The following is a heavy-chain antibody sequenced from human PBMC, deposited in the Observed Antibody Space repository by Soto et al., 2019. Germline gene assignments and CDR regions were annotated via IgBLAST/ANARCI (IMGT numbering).Heavy chain of an antibody. Sequence: EVPLLESGGGLVQPGGSLRLSCAASGFTFSSYAMSWVRQAPGKGLEWVSAISGSGGSTYYADSVKGRFTISRDNSKNTLYLQMNSLRAEDTAVYYCAKDGNGYNRPIRFDLWGRGTLVTVSS. CDR3: AKDGNGYNRPIRFDL. CDR1: GFTFSSYA. J-gene: IGHJ2*01. CDR2: ISGSGGST. D-gene: IGHD5-12*01. V-gene: IGHV3-23*01.